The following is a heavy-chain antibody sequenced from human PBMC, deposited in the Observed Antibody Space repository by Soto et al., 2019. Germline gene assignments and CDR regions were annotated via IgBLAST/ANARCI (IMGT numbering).Heavy chain of an antibody. D-gene: IGHD1-26*01. CDR1: GGSISSGGYY. CDR2: IYYSGST. CDR3: ASGTEVSPSWDV. Sequence: SETLSLTCTVPGGSISSGGYYWSWIRQHPGKGLEWIGYIYYSGSTYYNPSLKSRVTISVDTSKNQFSLKLSSVTAADTAVYYCASGTEVSPSWDVWGQGTTVTVSS. V-gene: IGHV4-31*03. J-gene: IGHJ6*02.